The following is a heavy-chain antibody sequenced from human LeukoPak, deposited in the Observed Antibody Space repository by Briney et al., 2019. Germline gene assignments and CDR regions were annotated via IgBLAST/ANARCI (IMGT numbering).Heavy chain of an antibody. CDR3: ASSIAAAGTYYYYGMDV. J-gene: IGHJ6*04. D-gene: IGHD6-13*01. CDR2: IYYSGST. Sequence: SETLSLTCTVSGGSTSSYYWSWIRQPPGKGLEWIGYIYYSGSTNYNPSLKSRVTISVDTSKNQFSLKLSSVTAADTAVYYCASSIAAAGTYYYYGMDVWGKGTTVTVSS. V-gene: IGHV4-59*01. CDR1: GGSTSSYY.